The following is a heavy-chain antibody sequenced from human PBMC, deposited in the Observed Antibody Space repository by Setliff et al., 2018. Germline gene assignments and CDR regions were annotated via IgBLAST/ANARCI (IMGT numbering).Heavy chain of an antibody. CDR3: TRAYSGSQDY. Sequence: SETLSLTCAVSGGSISSPNWWNWVRKPPGKGLEWIGEIYHSGTTNYNPSRKSRVTMSVDKSRNQFSLRLTSVTAADTAIYYCTRAYSGSQDYWGQGTLVTVSS. D-gene: IGHD1-26*01. J-gene: IGHJ4*02. CDR2: IYHSGTT. V-gene: IGHV4-4*02. CDR1: GGSISSPNW.